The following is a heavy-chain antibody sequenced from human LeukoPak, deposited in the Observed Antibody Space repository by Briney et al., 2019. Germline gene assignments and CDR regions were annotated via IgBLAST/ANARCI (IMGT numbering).Heavy chain of an antibody. CDR3: ARGTYGDY. V-gene: IGHV1-18*04. CDR1: GYTFTSYG. D-gene: IGHD3-10*01. CDR2: ISTYNGNT. Sequence: ASVKVCCKASGYTFTSYGISWVRQAPGQGLEWMGWISTYNGNTESAQKFQGRVTMTTDTSTSTGYMELRSLRSDDTAMYYCARGTYGDYWGQGTLVTVSS. J-gene: IGHJ4*02.